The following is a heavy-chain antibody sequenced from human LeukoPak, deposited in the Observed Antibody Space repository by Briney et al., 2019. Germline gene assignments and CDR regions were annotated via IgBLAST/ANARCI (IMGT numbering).Heavy chain of an antibody. D-gene: IGHD1-1*01. CDR3: ARGPERGPPTSYYYYYMDV. V-gene: IGHV4-34*01. CDR1: GGSFSGYY. CDR2: ISHSGST. Sequence: PSETLSLTCAVYGGSFSGYYWSWIRRPPGKGLEWIGEISHSGSTNYNPSLKSRVTISVDTSKNQFSLKLSSVTAADTAVYYCARGPERGPPTSYYYYYMDVWGKGTTVTVSS. J-gene: IGHJ6*03.